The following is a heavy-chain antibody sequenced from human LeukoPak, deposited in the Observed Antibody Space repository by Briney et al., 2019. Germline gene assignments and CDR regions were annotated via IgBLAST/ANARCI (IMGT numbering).Heavy chain of an antibody. CDR1: GYIFTSYY. J-gene: IGHJ3*01. D-gene: IGHD1-26*01. V-gene: IGHV1-46*01. Sequence: ASVTVSCKASGYIFTSYYIHWVRQAPGQGLEWMGIINPSGGSTGYAQKFQGRVTMTRDTSTSTVYMELNSLRSDDTAVYHCARDAQWELRAFDVWGQGTMVIVSS. CDR3: ARDAQWELRAFDV. CDR2: INPSGGST.